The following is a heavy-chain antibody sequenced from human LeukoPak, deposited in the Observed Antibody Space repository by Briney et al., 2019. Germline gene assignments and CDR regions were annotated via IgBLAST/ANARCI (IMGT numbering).Heavy chain of an antibody. Sequence: GESLKISCKGSGYSFTNYWIGWVRQMPGKGLEWMGIIYPGDSDTRYSPSFQGQVTISADKSISTAYLQWSSLKASDTAMYYCARLGAGFHRTRSGWSYFDYWGQGTLVTVSS. CDR3: ARLGAGFHRTRSGWSYFDY. V-gene: IGHV5-51*01. J-gene: IGHJ4*02. CDR1: GYSFTNYW. CDR2: IYPGDSDT. D-gene: IGHD6-19*01.